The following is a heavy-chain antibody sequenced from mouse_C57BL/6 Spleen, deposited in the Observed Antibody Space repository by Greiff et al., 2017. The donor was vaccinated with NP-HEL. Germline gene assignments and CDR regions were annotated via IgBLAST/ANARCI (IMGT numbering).Heavy chain of an antibody. CDR1: GYTFTSYW. CDR2: INPSSGYT. Sequence: VQGVESGAELAKPGASVKLSCKASGYTFTSYWMHWVKQRPGQGLEWIGYINPSSGYTKYNQKFKDKATLTADKSSSTAYMQLSSLTYEDSAVYYCARSGTARVYYFDYWGQGTTLTVSS. V-gene: IGHV1-7*01. CDR3: ARSGTARVYYFDY. D-gene: IGHD3-1*01. J-gene: IGHJ2*01.